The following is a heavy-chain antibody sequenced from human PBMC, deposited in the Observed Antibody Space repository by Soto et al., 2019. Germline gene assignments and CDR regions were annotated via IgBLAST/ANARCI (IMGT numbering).Heavy chain of an antibody. Sequence: GGSLRLSCAASGFTFSSYSMNWVRQAPGKGLEWVSSISSSSSYIYYADSVKGRFTISRDNAKNSLYLQMNSLRAEDTAVYYCARGIYSGADDAFDIWGQGTMVTVSS. CDR3: ARGIYSGADDAFDI. V-gene: IGHV3-21*01. CDR2: ISSSSSYI. CDR1: GFTFSSYS. J-gene: IGHJ3*02. D-gene: IGHD2-21*01.